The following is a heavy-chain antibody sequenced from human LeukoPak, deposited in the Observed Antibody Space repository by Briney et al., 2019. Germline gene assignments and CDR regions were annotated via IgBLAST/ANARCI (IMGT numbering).Heavy chain of an antibody. Sequence: SSETLSLTCAVYGGSFSGYYWSWIRQPPGKGLEWIREINHSGSTNYNPSLKSRVTISVDTSKNQFSLKLSSVTAADTAVYYCARHMIFGVVILAYFDYWGQGTLVTVSS. V-gene: IGHV4-34*01. CDR1: GGSFSGYY. J-gene: IGHJ4*02. CDR2: INHSGST. D-gene: IGHD3/OR15-3a*01. CDR3: ARHMIFGVVILAYFDY.